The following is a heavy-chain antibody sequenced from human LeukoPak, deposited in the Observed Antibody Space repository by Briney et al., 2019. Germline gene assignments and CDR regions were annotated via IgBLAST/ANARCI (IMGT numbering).Heavy chain of an antibody. CDR3: ARRYEDYVWGSYRYARGYYFDY. J-gene: IGHJ4*02. Sequence: PSETLSLTCAVYGGSFSGYYWSWIRQPPGKGLERIGEINHSGSTNYNPSLKSRVTISVDTSKNQFSLKLSSVTAADTAVYYCARRYEDYVWGSYRYARGYYFDYWGQGTLVTVSS. CDR2: INHSGST. V-gene: IGHV4-34*01. D-gene: IGHD3-16*02. CDR1: GGSFSGYY.